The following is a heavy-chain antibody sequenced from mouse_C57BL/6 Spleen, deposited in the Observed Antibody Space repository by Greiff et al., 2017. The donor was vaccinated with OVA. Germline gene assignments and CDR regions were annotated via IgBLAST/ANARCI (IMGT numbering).Heavy chain of an antibody. CDR3: ARQGVFITTVVAPSYAMDY. D-gene: IGHD1-1*01. Sequence: DVKLVESGGDLVKPGGSLKLSCAASGFTFSSYGMSWVRQTPDKRLEWVATISSGGSYTYYPDSVKGRFTISRDNAKNTLYLQMSSLKSEDTAMYYCARQGVFITTVVAPSYAMDYWGQGTSVTVSS. J-gene: IGHJ4*01. V-gene: IGHV5-6*02. CDR2: ISSGGSYT. CDR1: GFTFSSYG.